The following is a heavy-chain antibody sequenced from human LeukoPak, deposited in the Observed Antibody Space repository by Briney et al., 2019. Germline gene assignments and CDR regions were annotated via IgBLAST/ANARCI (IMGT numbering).Heavy chain of an antibody. Sequence: SETLSLTCTVSGGSISSYYWSWIRQPPGKGLEWIGYIYPSGSTNYNPSLKSRVTISVDTSKNQFSLKLSSVTAADTAVYYCTRHDAAAHFDYWGQGTLVTVSS. CDR2: IYPSGST. D-gene: IGHD6-13*01. CDR3: TRHDAAAHFDY. J-gene: IGHJ4*02. CDR1: GGSISSYY. V-gene: IGHV4-4*09.